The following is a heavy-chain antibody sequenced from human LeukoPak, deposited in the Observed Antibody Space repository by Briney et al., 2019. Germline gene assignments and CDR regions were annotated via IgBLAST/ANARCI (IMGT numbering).Heavy chain of an antibody. Sequence: GGSLRLPCAASGFTFSRFWMHWVRQAPGKGLVWVARTSSDGSSTVYADSVKGRFTISRDNAKKTLYLQMDSLRAEDTAIYYCARDSDAGFDYWGQGTLVTVSS. V-gene: IGHV3-74*01. CDR2: TSSDGSST. CDR3: ARDSDAGFDY. CDR1: GFTFSRFW. J-gene: IGHJ4*02.